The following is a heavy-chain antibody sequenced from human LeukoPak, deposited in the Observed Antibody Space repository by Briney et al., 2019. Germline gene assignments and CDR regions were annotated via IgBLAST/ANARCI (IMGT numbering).Heavy chain of an antibody. CDR3: ARPNSHYLGNAAFDI. J-gene: IGHJ3*02. Sequence: SETLSLTCTVSGGSMTEYYWTWIRQPPGKGLEWIGYIYYSGSTNYNPSLESRVTISINTSKNQFSLKLSSVTAADTAVYYCARPNSHYLGNAAFDIWGQGIMVTVSS. V-gene: IGHV4-59*01. CDR1: GGSMTEYY. D-gene: IGHD4-11*01. CDR2: IYYSGST.